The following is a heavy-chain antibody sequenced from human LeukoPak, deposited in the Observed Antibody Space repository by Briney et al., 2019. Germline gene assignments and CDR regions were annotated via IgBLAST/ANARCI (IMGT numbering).Heavy chain of an antibody. CDR1: GYTLTSYG. V-gene: IGHV1-18*01. J-gene: IGHJ4*02. CDR2: ISAYNGNT. CDR3: AREDYYDSSGYYDSRYFDY. Sequence: GASVKVSCKASGYTLTSYGISWVRQAPGQGLEWMGWISAYNGNTNYAQKLQGRVTMTTDTSTSTAYMELRSLRSDDTAVYYCAREDYYDSSGYYDSRYFDYWGQGTLVTVSS. D-gene: IGHD3-22*01.